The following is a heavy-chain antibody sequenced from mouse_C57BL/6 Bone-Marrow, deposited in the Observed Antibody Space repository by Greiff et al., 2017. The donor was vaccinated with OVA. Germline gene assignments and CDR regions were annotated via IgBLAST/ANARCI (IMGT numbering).Heavy chain of an antibody. J-gene: IGHJ1*03. Sequence: QVQLQQPGAELVMPGASVKLSCKASGYTFTSYWMHWVKQRPGQGLEWIGEIDPSDSYTNYNQKFKGKSTLTVDKSSSTAYMQRSSLTSEDSAVYYCASLYYYGSRKGYFDVWGTGTTVTVSS. CDR1: GYTFTSYW. V-gene: IGHV1-69*01. D-gene: IGHD1-1*01. CDR2: IDPSDSYT. CDR3: ASLYYYGSRKGYFDV.